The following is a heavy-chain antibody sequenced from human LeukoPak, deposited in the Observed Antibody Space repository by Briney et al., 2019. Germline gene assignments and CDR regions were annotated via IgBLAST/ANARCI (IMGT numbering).Heavy chain of an antibody. CDR2: IYYSGNT. V-gene: IGHV4-39*07. Sequence: SETLSLTCTVSGGLVRSTSFYWGWVRQAPGKGLEWIGSIYYSGNTNYNPSLKSRVTISVDTSRNQFSLKVTSVTAADTAVYYCARLQGQWLLHDYWGQGTLVTVSS. J-gene: IGHJ4*02. D-gene: IGHD6-19*01. CDR1: GGLVRSTSFY. CDR3: ARLQGQWLLHDY.